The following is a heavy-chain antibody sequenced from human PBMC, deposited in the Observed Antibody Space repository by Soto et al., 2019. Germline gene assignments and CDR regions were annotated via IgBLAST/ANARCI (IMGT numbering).Heavy chain of an antibody. J-gene: IGHJ6*02. CDR3: ARHPYYYGSGTYRYGVDV. V-gene: IGHV4-30-2*05. D-gene: IGHD3-10*01. CDR2: IYYSSTT. CDR1: GGSISSGGYS. Sequence: PSETLSLTCAVSGGSISSGGYSWSWIRQPPGKGLEWTGYIYYSSTTYYNPSLKSRVTISVDKSKNHFSLELTSVTAADTAVYYCARHPYYYGSGTYRYGVDVWGQGTTVTVSS.